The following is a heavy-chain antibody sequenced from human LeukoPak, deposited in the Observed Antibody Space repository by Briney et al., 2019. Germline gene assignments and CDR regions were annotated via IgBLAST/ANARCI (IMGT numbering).Heavy chain of an antibody. J-gene: IGHJ5*02. D-gene: IGHD3-3*01. CDR3: AREGGGTYDFWSGPNWFDP. Sequence: ASVKVSCKAPGYTFTSYAMNWVRQAPGQGLEWMGWINTNTGNPTYAQGFTGRFVFSLDTSVSTAYLQISSLKAEDTAVYYCAREGGGTYDFWSGPNWFDPWGQGTLVTVSS. V-gene: IGHV7-4-1*02. CDR2: INTNTGNP. CDR1: GYTFTSYA.